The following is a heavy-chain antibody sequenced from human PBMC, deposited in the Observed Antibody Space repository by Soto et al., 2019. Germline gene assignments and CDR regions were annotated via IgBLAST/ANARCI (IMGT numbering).Heavy chain of an antibody. Sequence: GGFLRLSCAASGFTFSSYAMHWVRQAPGKGLEWVAVISYDGSNKYYADSVKGRFTISRDNSKNTLYLQMNSLRAEDTAVYYCARASGTDYYYGMDVWGQGTTVTVSS. CDR2: ISYDGSNK. J-gene: IGHJ6*02. V-gene: IGHV3-30-3*01. CDR3: ARASGTDYYYGMDV. CDR1: GFTFSSYA. D-gene: IGHD6-13*01.